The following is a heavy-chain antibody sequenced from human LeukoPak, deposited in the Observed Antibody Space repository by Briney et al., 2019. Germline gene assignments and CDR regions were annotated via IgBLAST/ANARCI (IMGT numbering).Heavy chain of an antibody. CDR2: IYYSGST. Sequence: SETLSLTCTVSGGSISSYYWSWIRQPPEKGLEWIGYIYYSGSTYYNPSLKSRVTISVDTSKNQFSLKLSSVTAADTAVYYCARAPARGYSGYEGDYWGQGTLVTVSS. CDR1: GGSISSYY. D-gene: IGHD5-12*01. CDR3: ARAPARGYSGYEGDY. V-gene: IGHV4-59*08. J-gene: IGHJ4*02.